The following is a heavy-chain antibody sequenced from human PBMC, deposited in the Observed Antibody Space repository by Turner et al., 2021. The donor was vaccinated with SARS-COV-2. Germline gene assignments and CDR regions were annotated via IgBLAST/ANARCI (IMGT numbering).Heavy chain of an antibody. D-gene: IGHD3-9*01. Sequence: QVQLQESGPGLVQPSQTLSLTCPVSGGSISSGAYYWSWIRQHPGKGLEWIGYINYSGSTYYNPSLKSRVTISVDTSKNQFSLKLSSVTAADTAVYYCARAGTDWLQYYYFDYWGQGTLVTVSS. J-gene: IGHJ4*02. CDR2: INYSGST. CDR3: ARAGTDWLQYYYFDY. CDR1: GGSISSGAYY. V-gene: IGHV4-31*03.